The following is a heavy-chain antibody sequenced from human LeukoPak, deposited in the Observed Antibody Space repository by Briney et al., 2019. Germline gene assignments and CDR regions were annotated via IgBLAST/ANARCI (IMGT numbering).Heavy chain of an antibody. V-gene: IGHV3-64*01. CDR3: AKGQSSFCSRSSCYALHY. J-gene: IGHJ4*02. Sequence: GGSLRLSCAASGFTFSSYSMHWVRQAPGKGLEYVSAISSNGDNTYYANSVKGRFTISRDNSKNTVYLQMNSLRAEDTAVYYCAKGQSSFCSRSSCYALHYWGQGTLVTVSS. CDR2: ISSNGDNT. CDR1: GFTFSSYS. D-gene: IGHD2-2*01.